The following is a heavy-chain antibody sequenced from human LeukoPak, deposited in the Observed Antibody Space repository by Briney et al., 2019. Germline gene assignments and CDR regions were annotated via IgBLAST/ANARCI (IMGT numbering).Heavy chain of an antibody. CDR3: AREEGSGSYYYDSSGSDAFDI. V-gene: IGHV3-74*01. D-gene: IGHD3-22*01. CDR2: INSDGSST. Sequence: PGGSLRLSCAASGFTFSSYWMHWVRQAPGKGLVWVSRINSDGSSTSYADSVKGRFTISRDNAKNTLDLQMNSLRAEDTAVYYCAREEGSGSYYYDSSGSDAFDIWGQGTMVTVSS. J-gene: IGHJ3*02. CDR1: GFTFSSYW.